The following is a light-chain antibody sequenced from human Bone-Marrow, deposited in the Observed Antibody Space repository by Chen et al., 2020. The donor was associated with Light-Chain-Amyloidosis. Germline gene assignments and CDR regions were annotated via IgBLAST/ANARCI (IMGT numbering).Light chain of an antibody. CDR2: RNN. J-gene: IGLJ1*01. Sequence: QSVLTQPPSASGTPGQRVTFSCSGASSNIGFNYVYWYQPFPVAAPNPLIHRNNQRPPGVPDRCSAAKSGTTAVLAMSWLGSEEEADYYCAAWDGSLSGYVFGTGTKVIVL. CDR1: SSNIGFNY. V-gene: IGLV1-47*01. CDR3: AAWDGSLSGYV.